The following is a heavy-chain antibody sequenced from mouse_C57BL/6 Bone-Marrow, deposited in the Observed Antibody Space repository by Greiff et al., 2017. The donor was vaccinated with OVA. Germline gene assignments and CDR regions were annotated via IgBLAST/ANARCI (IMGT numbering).Heavy chain of an antibody. V-gene: IGHV1-75*01. CDR3: ARRDGYFPWFAY. Sequence: QVQLQQSGPELVKPGASVKISCKASGYTFTDYYINWVKQRPGQGLEWIGWIFPGSGSTSYNEKFKGKATLTVDKSSSTAYMLLSSLTSEDSAVYYCARRDGYFPWFAYWGQGTLVTVSA. D-gene: IGHD2-3*01. J-gene: IGHJ3*01. CDR1: GYTFTDYY. CDR2: IFPGSGST.